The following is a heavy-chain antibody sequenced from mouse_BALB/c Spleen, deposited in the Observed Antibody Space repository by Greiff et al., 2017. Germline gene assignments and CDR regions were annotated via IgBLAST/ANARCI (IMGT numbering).Heavy chain of an antibody. CDR3: ARSITSVVATGDY. CDR1: GYTFSSYW. D-gene: IGHD1-1*01. CDR2: ILPGSGST. Sequence: QVKLQQSGAELMKPGASVKISCKATGYTFSSYWIAWVKQRPGHGLEWIGEILPGSGSTNYTEKFKGKATFTADTSSNTAYMQLSSLKSEDSAVYYCARSITSVVATGDYWGQGTTLTVSS. V-gene: IGHV1-9*01. J-gene: IGHJ2*01.